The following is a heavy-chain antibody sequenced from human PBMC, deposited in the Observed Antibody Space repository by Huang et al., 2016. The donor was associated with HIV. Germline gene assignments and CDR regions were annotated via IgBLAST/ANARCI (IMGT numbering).Heavy chain of an antibody. Sequence: QVRLVQSGAEVRKPGSSVKVSCKASGGTFSSYAISGVRQAPGRGLEWRGGIVPVLATTTCAQASQGRVTITADGSTSTVYMELSGLSSEDTAIYYCAKDFSYSSGWYTDAFNVWGQGTRVVVSS. J-gene: IGHJ3*01. V-gene: IGHV1-69*12. D-gene: IGHD6-19*01. CDR1: GGTFSSYA. CDR2: IVPVLATT. CDR3: AKDFSYSSGWYTDAFNV.